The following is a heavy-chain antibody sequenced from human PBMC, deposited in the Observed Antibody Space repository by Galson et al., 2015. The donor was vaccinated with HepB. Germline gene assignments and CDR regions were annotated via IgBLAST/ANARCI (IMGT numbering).Heavy chain of an antibody. V-gene: IGHV1-3*01. J-gene: IGHJ5*02. CDR1: GYTFTSYA. D-gene: IGHD3-10*01. CDR3: ARDWGLYYYGSGSYTTFDP. Sequence: SVKVSCKASGYTFTSYAMHWVRQAPGQGLEWMGWINAGNGNTKYSQKFQGRVTITRDTSASTAYMELSSLRSEDTAVYYCARDWGLYYYGSGSYTTFDPWGQGTLVTVSS. CDR2: INAGNGNT.